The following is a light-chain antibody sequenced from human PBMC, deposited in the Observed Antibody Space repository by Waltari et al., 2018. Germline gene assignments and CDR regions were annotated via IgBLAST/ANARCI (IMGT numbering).Light chain of an antibody. J-gene: IGLJ3*02. CDR2: VNSDGSH. V-gene: IGLV4-69*01. CDR1: SGHSSNI. Sequence: QLVLTQSPSASASLGASVKLTCTLSSGHSSNIIAWHQQQPEKGPRYLMKVNSDGSHSKGDEIPDRFSGSSSGAERYLTISSLQSEDEADEYCQTGGHGTWVFGGGTKLTVL. CDR3: QTGGHGTWV.